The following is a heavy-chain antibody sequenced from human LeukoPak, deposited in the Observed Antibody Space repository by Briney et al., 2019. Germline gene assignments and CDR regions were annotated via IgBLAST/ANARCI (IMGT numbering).Heavy chain of an antibody. CDR1: GFTFSSYS. Sequence: GGSLRLSCVASGFTFSSYSMKWVRQAPGKGLEWVSYIGTSSSTTHYADSVKGRFTISRDNSKNTLYLQMNSLRAEDTAVYYCARSSSSSGPDYWGQGTLVTVSS. CDR3: ARSSSSSGPDY. D-gene: IGHD6-6*01. CDR2: IGTSSSTT. J-gene: IGHJ4*02. V-gene: IGHV3-48*01.